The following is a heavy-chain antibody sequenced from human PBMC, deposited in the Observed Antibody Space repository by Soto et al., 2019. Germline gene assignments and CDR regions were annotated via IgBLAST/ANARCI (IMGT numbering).Heavy chain of an antibody. CDR1: GASISGSY. J-gene: IGHJ5*02. D-gene: IGHD1-1*01. CDR2: IYATGTT. V-gene: IGHV4-4*07. Sequence: KTSETLSLTCTVSGASISGSYWSWIRKSAGKGLEWIGRIYATGTTDYNPSLKSRVMMSADTSKKQFSLKLRSVTAADTAVYYCVRDGTKTLRDWFDPWGQGISVTVSS. CDR3: VRDGTKTLRDWFDP.